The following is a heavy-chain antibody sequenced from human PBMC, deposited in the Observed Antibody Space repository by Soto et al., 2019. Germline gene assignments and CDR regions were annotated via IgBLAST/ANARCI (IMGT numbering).Heavy chain of an antibody. CDR2: MRANSGDT. Sequence: QVQLVQPGAEVTKPGASVKVSCKASGDIFTNFDFNWVRQATGQGLEWIGWMRANSGDTGHDQKFQGRVRMTRDTSMSTAYMELSSLRAEDTAVYYCARYIYGQGFQAWGQGTLVFVSS. J-gene: IGHJ5*02. V-gene: IGHV1-8*01. D-gene: IGHD3-3*02. CDR3: ARYIYGQGFQA. CDR1: GDIFTNFD.